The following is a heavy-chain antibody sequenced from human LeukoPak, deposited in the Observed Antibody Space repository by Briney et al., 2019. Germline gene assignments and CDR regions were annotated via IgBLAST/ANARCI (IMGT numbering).Heavy chain of an antibody. CDR3: ARPGGRRFDI. CDR1: GYSISSGYY. J-gene: IGHJ3*02. Sequence: SETLSLTCAVSGYSISSGYYWGWIRQPPGEGLEWIGSVYHSGSTYYNPSLKSRVTISVDTSKNQFSLKLSSVTAADTAVYYCARPGGRRFDIWGQGTMVTVSS. V-gene: IGHV4-38-2*01. CDR2: VYHSGST. D-gene: IGHD1-14*01.